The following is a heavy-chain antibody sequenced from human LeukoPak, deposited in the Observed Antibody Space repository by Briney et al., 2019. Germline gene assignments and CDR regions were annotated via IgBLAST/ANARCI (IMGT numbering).Heavy chain of an antibody. V-gene: IGHV4-59*12. J-gene: IGHJ6*02. Sequence: EASETLSLTCTVSGGSISSYYWSWIRQPPGKGLEWIGYIYYSGSTNYNPSLKSRVTISVDTSKNQFSLKLSSVTAADTAVYYCARGNLRYFDPPGMDVWGQGTTVTVSS. CDR3: ARGNLRYFDPPGMDV. D-gene: IGHD3-9*01. CDR2: IYYSGST. CDR1: GGSISSYY.